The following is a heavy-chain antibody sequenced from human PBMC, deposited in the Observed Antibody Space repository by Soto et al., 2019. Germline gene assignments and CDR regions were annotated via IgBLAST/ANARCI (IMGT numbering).Heavy chain of an antibody. V-gene: IGHV3-30*18. CDR3: AKTPASHPGFYYYLDV. D-gene: IGHD2-15*01. J-gene: IGHJ6*03. CDR2: ISYDGSDK. Sequence: QVQLMESGGGVVQPGRSLRLSCAASGITFSRYALHWVRQAPDKGLEWVAVISYDGSDKNFADSVKGRFTISRDNSKNTLYLQMNRLRTEDTAVYYCAKTPASHPGFYYYLDVWGKGTTVTVSS. CDR1: GITFSRYA.